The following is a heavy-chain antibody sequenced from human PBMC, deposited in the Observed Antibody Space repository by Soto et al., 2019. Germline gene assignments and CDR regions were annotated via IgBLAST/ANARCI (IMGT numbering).Heavy chain of an antibody. Sequence: ASVKVSFKASGYTFTSYDFSWVRQAAGQGLEWMGWMNPNNGNAGFAQKFRGRINMTRNTSISTAYLELSSLRSDDSAVYFCARRKERSGPYYLDLWGQGTQVTVSS. CDR3: ARRKERSGPYYLDL. D-gene: IGHD6-25*01. J-gene: IGHJ4*02. CDR1: GYTFTSYD. V-gene: IGHV1-8*01. CDR2: MNPNNGNA.